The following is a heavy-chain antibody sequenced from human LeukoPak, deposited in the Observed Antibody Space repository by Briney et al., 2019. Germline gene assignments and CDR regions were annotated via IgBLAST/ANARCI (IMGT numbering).Heavy chain of an antibody. J-gene: IGHJ5*02. Sequence: GFSFSXXXXRWVRQXRGKXGEWFSSISGSARTYYADSVKGRFTISRDNSKNTLHLQMNSLRVEDTAIYHCVKAWGVFDPWDQGTLVTVSS. CDR3: VKAWGVFDP. V-gene: IGHV3-23*01. D-gene: IGHD3-16*01. CDR2: ISGSART. CDR1: GFSFSXXX.